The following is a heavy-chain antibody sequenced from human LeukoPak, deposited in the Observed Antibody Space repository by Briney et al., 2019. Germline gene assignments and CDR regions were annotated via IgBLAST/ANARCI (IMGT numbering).Heavy chain of an antibody. Sequence: PGGSLRLSCEASGFTFSTYWMSWVRQAPGKGLEWVAKIKQDGSDRYYVDSVKGRFTISRDNAKNSLYVQMNSLSAEDTAVYYCVRDRGWSTFDYWGQGTLVTVSS. D-gene: IGHD6-19*01. CDR3: VRDRGWSTFDY. CDR1: GFTFSTYW. V-gene: IGHV3-7*01. CDR2: IKQDGSDR. J-gene: IGHJ4*02.